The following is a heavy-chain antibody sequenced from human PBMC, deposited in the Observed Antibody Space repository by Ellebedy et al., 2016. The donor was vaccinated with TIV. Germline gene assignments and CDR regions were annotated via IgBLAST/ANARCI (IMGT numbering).Heavy chain of an antibody. CDR3: ARDKLVWAQQLTSPDNWFDP. J-gene: IGHJ5*02. CDR2: ISGSGGST. D-gene: IGHD6-13*01. Sequence: GGSLRLXXAASGFTFSSYAMSWVRQAPGKGLEWVSAISGSGGSTYYADSVKGRFTISRDNAKNSLYLQMNSLRAEDTAVYYCARDKLVWAQQLTSPDNWFDPWGQGTLVTVSS. V-gene: IGHV3-23*01. CDR1: GFTFSSYA.